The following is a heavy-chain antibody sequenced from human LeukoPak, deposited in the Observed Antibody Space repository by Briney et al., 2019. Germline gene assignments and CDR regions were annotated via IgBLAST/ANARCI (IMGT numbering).Heavy chain of an antibody. Sequence: AGGSLRLSCAGSGFTISNTYMNWVRQAPGKGLEWVAVISYDGSNKYFADSVKGRFTISRDNSKNTLYLQMNSLTAEDTAMYFCARERCIGTSCSRGMDVWGQGTTVTVSS. D-gene: IGHD2-2*01. CDR3: ARERCIGTSCSRGMDV. V-gene: IGHV3-30*03. CDR2: ISYDGSNK. J-gene: IGHJ6*02. CDR1: GFTISNTY.